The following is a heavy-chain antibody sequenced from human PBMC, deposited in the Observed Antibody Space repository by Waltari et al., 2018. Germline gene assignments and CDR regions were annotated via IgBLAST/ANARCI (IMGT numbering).Heavy chain of an antibody. D-gene: IGHD2-15*01. J-gene: IGHJ3*02. CDR3: ARDCSGGSCYEGGAFDI. Sequence: QVQLQESGPGLVKPSETLSLTCTVSGGSISSHYWSWIRQPPGKGLEWIGYIYYSGSTNSNPSLKSRVTISVDTSKNQFSLKLSSVTAADTAVYYCARDCSGGSCYEGGAFDIWGQGTMVTVSS. CDR2: IYYSGST. CDR1: GGSISSHY. V-gene: IGHV4-59*11.